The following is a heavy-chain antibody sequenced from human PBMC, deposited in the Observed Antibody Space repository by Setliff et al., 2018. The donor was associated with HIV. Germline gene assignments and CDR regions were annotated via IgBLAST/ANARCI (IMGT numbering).Heavy chain of an antibody. CDR2: IYDTGDT. J-gene: IGHJ4*02. CDR3: ARHLRWELPYYFDY. D-gene: IGHD1-26*01. V-gene: IGHV4-39*01. Sequence: PSETLSLTCTVTDDSLSRSDFYWAWIRQPPEKGLEWVASIYDTGDTHYNPSLKSRVTLSVDTSNNQFSLKLSSVTAADAAVYYCARHLRWELPYYFDYWGQGTLVTVSS. CDR1: DDSLSRSDFY.